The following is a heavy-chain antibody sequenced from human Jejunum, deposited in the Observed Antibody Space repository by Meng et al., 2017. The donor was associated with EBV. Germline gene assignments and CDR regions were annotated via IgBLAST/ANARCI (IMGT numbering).Heavy chain of an antibody. CDR1: GGSINNKNW. CDR3: ARDSQYLARGYFDY. J-gene: IGHJ4*02. V-gene: IGHV4-4*02. Sequence: QVQPQAAGPGLVQPSGTLSLTCTVSGGSINNKNWWHWVRQAPGKGLEWIGEIDHTGTTHYNPSLKSRVTISLGTSMNQFSLELTSPTPADTAVYYCARDSQYLARGYFDYWGQGALVTVSS. CDR2: IDHTGTT. D-gene: IGHD2/OR15-2a*01.